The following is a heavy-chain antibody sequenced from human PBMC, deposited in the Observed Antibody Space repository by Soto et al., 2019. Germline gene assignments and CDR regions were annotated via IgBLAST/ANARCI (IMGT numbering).Heavy chain of an antibody. Sequence: QVQLQESGPGLVKPSETLSLTCTVSGGSISSYYWSWIRQPPGKGLEWIGYIYYSGSTNYNPSLKSRVNISVDTSKNQFSLKLSSVTAADTAVYYCAREDYYGSGSFDYWGQGTLVTVSS. CDR1: GGSISSYY. CDR2: IYYSGST. V-gene: IGHV4-59*01. CDR3: AREDYYGSGSFDY. D-gene: IGHD3-10*01. J-gene: IGHJ4*02.